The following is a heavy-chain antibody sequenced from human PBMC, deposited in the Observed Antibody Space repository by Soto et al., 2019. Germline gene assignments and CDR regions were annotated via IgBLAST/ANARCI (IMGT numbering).Heavy chain of an antibody. CDR1: GFTFSSYS. CDR2: ISSSSSYI. CDR3: ARGRGGGDYYPDAFDI. V-gene: IGHV3-21*01. Sequence: GGSLRLSCAASGFTFSSYSMNWVRQAPGKGLEWVSSISSSSSYIYYADSVKGRFTISRDNAKNSLYLQMNSLRAEDTAVYYWARGRGGGDYYPDAFDIWGQGTMVTVSS. J-gene: IGHJ3*02. D-gene: IGHD2-21*02.